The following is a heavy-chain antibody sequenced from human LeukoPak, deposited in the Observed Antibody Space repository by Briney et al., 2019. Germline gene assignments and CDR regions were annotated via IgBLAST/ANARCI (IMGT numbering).Heavy chain of an antibody. CDR2: IGTAGDT. Sequence: GGSLRLSCAASGFTFSSYDMHWVRQATGKGLEWVSAIGTAGDTYYPGSVKGRFTISRENAKNSLYLQMNSLRAGDTAVYYCAKDREYSSSYDVGATDYWGQGSLVTVSS. V-gene: IGHV3-13*01. CDR1: GFTFSSYD. D-gene: IGHD6-6*01. CDR3: AKDREYSSSYDVGATDY. J-gene: IGHJ4*02.